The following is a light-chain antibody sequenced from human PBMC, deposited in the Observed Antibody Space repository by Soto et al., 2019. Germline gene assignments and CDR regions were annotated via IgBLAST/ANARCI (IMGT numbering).Light chain of an antibody. CDR3: QSYDSSLSVV. CDR2: GNS. CDR1: SSNIGAGYD. Sequence: QSVLTQPPSASGAPGQRVTISCTGSSSNIGAGYDVHWYQQLPGTAPKLLIYGNSNRPSGVPDRFSGSKSGTSASLAITGLQAEDEADYSCQSYDSSLSVVFGGGTKLTVL. V-gene: IGLV1-40*01. J-gene: IGLJ2*01.